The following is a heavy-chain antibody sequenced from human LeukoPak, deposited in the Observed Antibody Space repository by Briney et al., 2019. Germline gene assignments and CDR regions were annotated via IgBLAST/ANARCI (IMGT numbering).Heavy chain of an antibody. V-gene: IGHV1-2*06. J-gene: IGHJ5*02. D-gene: IGHD2-2*01. CDR3: ARGSRDIVVVPAAIRVAGFDP. CDR1: GYTFTGYY. CDR2: INPNSGGT. Sequence: ASVKVSCKASGYTFTGYYMHWVRQAPGQGLEWMGRINPNSGGTNYAQKFQGRVTMTRDTSISTAYMELSRLRSDDTAVYYCARGSRDIVVVPAAIRVAGFDPWGQGTLVTASS.